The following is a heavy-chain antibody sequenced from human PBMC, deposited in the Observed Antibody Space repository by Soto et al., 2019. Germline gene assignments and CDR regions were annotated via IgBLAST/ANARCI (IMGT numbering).Heavy chain of an antibody. CDR1: GGTLSSYA. CDR2: SIPIFGPA. J-gene: IGHJ4*02. CDR3: ARGGDGYNLPLDY. V-gene: IGHV1-69*06. Sequence: QVQLVQSGAEVKKPGSSVKVSCKASGGTLSSYAISWVRQAPGQGLEWMGGSIPIFGPANYAQKFQGRVTITADKSTSTAYMELSSLRSEDTAVYYCARGGDGYNLPLDYWGQGTLVTVSS. D-gene: IGHD5-12*01.